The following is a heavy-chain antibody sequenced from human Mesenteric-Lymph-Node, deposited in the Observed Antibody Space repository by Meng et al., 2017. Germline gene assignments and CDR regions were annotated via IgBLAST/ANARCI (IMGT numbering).Heavy chain of an antibody. CDR1: GFTFTTHS. J-gene: IGHJ4*02. Sequence: GGSLRLSCAASGFTFTTHSMNWVRQAPGKGLEWVASISSTGSYIYYAESAKGRFTISRDKANNLLYLQMSRLSADDTAVYQCARGAGDYGPFDFWGRGTQVTVSS. CDR2: ISSTGSYI. D-gene: IGHD4-17*01. V-gene: IGHV3-21*06. CDR3: ARGAGDYGPFDF.